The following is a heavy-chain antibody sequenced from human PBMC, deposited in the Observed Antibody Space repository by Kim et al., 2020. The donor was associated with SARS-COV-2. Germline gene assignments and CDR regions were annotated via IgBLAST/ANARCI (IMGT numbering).Heavy chain of an antibody. CDR3: ARRRREYSSSSRTIDY. CDR1: GDSISSSSYY. CDR2: IYYSGST. V-gene: IGHV4-39*01. Sequence: SETLSLTCTVSGDSISSSSYYWGWIRQPPGKGLEWIGSIYYSGSTYYNPSLKSRVTISVDTSKNQFSLKLSSVTAADTAVYYCARRRREYSSSSRTIDYWGQGTLVTVSS. J-gene: IGHJ4*02. D-gene: IGHD6-6*01.